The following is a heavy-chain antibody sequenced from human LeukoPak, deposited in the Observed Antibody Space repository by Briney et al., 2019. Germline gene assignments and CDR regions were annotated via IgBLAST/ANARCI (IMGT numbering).Heavy chain of an antibody. Sequence: PSQTLSLTCTVSGGSISSGDYYWSWIRQPPGKGLEWIGYIYYSGSTYYNPSLKSRVTKSVDTSKNQFSLKLSSVTAADTAVYYCARVTYGSGSYNRFDPWGQGTLVTVSS. D-gene: IGHD3-10*01. CDR3: ARVTYGSGSYNRFDP. J-gene: IGHJ5*02. CDR1: GGSISSGDYY. CDR2: IYYSGST. V-gene: IGHV4-30-4*01.